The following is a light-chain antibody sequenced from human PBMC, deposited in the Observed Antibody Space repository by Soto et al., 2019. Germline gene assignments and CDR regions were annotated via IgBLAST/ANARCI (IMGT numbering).Light chain of an antibody. Sequence: EIVMTHSRATLSVSPGERATLSCRARQSVSSNLACYQPKPGQAPRILXYEEXNRATGIPARFSGSGSGKDFTLTISSLEPEYFAVYYCQQYNNWPSITFGQGTRLDI. CDR1: QSVSSN. J-gene: IGKJ5*01. CDR3: QQYNNWPSIT. CDR2: EEX. V-gene: IGKV3D-15*01.